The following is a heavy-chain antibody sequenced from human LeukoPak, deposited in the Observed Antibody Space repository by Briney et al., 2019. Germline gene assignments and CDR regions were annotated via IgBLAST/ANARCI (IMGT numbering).Heavy chain of an antibody. CDR2: MNWNGGST. Sequence: GGCLRLSCAASGFTFYEYGMSSVRQAPGKGLEWGSGMNWNGGSTGYADSVKGRFTISRDNAKNSLYLQMNSLRAEDTAVYYCARALSWHDAFDIWGQGTMVTVSS. CDR1: GFTFYEYG. V-gene: IGHV3-20*04. J-gene: IGHJ3*02. D-gene: IGHD5-12*01. CDR3: ARALSWHDAFDI.